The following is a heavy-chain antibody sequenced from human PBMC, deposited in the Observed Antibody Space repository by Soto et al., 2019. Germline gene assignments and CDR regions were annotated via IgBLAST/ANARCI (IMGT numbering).Heavy chain of an antibody. Sequence: SETLSLTCIVAGESISSSSYYWGWIRQPPGKGLEWIGSIYYSGRTYYNPSFKSRVTISIDTSKNQFSLKLSSVTATDTAVYYCARQRTTVVTQAYFDHWGQGALVTVSS. CDR3: ARQRTTVVTQAYFDH. CDR2: IYYSGRT. J-gene: IGHJ4*02. D-gene: IGHD2-21*02. V-gene: IGHV4-39*01. CDR1: GESISSSSYY.